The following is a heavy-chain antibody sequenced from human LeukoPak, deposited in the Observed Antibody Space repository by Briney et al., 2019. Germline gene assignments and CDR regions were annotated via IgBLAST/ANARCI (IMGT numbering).Heavy chain of an antibody. V-gene: IGHV1-18*01. CDR2: ISAYNGNT. CDR1: GYTFTSFG. Sequence: GASVKVSCKPSGYTFTSFGIGWVRPAPGQWLEWMGWISAYNGNTNYAQKLQGRVTMTTDTSTSTAYMELRSLRSDDTAVYYCARHVRGVSDYWGQGTLVTVSS. D-gene: IGHD3-10*02. CDR3: ARHVRGVSDY. J-gene: IGHJ4*02.